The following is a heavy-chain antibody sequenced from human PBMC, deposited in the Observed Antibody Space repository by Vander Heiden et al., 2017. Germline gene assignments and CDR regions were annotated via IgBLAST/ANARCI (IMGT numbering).Heavy chain of an antibody. J-gene: IGHJ4*02. V-gene: IGHV1-69*18. CDR3: ARGGGYSSSWYYY. CDR2: IIPIFGTA. Sequence: QVQLVQSGAEVKKPGSSVMVSCKASGGTFISCAISWVRQAPGQGLEWMGRIIPIFGTANYAQKCQGRVTITADESTSTAYMELSSLRSEDTAVYYCARGGGYSSSWYYYWGQGTLVTVSS. CDR1: GGTFISCA. D-gene: IGHD6-13*01.